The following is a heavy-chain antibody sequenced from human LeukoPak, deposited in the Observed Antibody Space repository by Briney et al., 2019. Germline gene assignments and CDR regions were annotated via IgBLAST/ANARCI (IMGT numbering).Heavy chain of an antibody. D-gene: IGHD3-10*01. V-gene: IGHV3-11*01. CDR2: INSSGSTI. Sequence: GGSLRLSCAASGFTFSDYYMSWIRQAPGKGLEGVSYINSSGSTIYFADPVKGRFAISRDNAKNSLYLQMNSRRAEDTAVYYCARDAGFGELYWGQGTLVTVSS. CDR3: ARDAGFGELY. CDR1: GFTFSDYY. J-gene: IGHJ1*01.